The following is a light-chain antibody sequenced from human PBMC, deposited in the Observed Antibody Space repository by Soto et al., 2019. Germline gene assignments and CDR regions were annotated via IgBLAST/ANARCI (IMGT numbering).Light chain of an antibody. J-gene: IGKJ4*01. CDR1: QGISSY. CDR3: LQHNGYPLT. CDR2: AAS. Sequence: IRMTQSPSSFSASTGDRVTIACRASQGISSYLAWYQQKPGKAPKRLIYAASSLQSGVPSRFSGSGSGTEFTLTISSLQPEDFATYYCLQHNGYPLTFGGGTKVDIK. V-gene: IGKV1-8*01.